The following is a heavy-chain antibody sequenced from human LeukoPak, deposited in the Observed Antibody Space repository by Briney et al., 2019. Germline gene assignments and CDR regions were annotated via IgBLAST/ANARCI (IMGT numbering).Heavy chain of an antibody. D-gene: IGHD6-19*01. CDR3: ARDLSSSGWYSGAFDI. V-gene: IGHV4-4*07. J-gene: IGHJ3*02. Sequence: SSETLSLTCTVSGGSISSYYWSWIRQPVGKGLEWIGRIYTSGSTNYNPSLKSRVTMSVDTSKNQFSLKLSSVTAADTAVYYCARDLSSSGWYSGAFDIWGQGTMVTVSS. CDR1: GGSISSYY. CDR2: IYTSGST.